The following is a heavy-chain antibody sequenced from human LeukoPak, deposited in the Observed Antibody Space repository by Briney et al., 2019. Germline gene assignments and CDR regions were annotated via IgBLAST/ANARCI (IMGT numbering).Heavy chain of an antibody. CDR2: FHNSGTS. D-gene: IGHD3-16*01. J-gene: IGHJ4*02. CDR3: TRGAGWLIDY. CDR1: GGSISSYY. V-gene: IGHV4-59*01. Sequence: PSETLSLTCTVAGGSISSYYWSWIRQPPGKGLEWIGYFHNSGTSTYNPPLKSRVTISADTSKNQFSLKLNSLTTADTAVYYCTRGAGWLIDYWGQGILVTVSS.